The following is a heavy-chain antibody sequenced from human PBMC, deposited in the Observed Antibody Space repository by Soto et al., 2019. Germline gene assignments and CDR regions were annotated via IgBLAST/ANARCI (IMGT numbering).Heavy chain of an antibody. V-gene: IGHV4-59*08. Sequence: SETLSLTCTVSGGSISSYYWSWIRQPPGKGLEWIGYIYYSGSTNYNPSLKSRVTISVDTSKNQFSLKLSSVTAADTAVYYCARHQHLWFGVVITDMDVWGKGTTVTVSS. CDR2: IYYSGST. J-gene: IGHJ6*03. CDR3: ARHQHLWFGVVITDMDV. D-gene: IGHD3-3*01. CDR1: GGSISSYY.